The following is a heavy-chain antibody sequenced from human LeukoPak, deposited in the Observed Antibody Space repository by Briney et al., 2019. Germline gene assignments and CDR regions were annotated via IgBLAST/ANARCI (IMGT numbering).Heavy chain of an antibody. D-gene: IGHD3-22*01. CDR3: AGRRHSSYYYDSSGYYGAFDI. J-gene: IGHJ3*02. CDR2: IIPIFGTA. CDR1: GGTFSSYA. V-gene: IGHV1-69*06. Sequence: GSTVKVSCKASGGTFSSYAISWVRQAPGQGLEWMGGIIPIFGTANYAQKFQGRVTITADKSTSTAYMELSSLRSEDTAVYYCAGRRHSSYYYDSSGYYGAFDIWGQGTMVTVSS.